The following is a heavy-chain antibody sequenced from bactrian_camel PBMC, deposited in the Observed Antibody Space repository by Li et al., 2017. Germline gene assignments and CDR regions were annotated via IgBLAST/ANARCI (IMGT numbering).Heavy chain of an antibody. CDR1: GFTFSIYD. V-gene: IGHV3S40*01. CDR3: ARGPENLWEYGY. Sequence: DVQLVESGGGLVQPGGSLRLSCAASGFTFSIYDMTWVRQAPGKGLEWVSRINTGGSSTYYADSVKGRFTISRDNAKNTLYLQMNSLKTEDTAVYYCARGPENLWEYGYWGQGTQVTVS. CDR2: INTGGSST. J-gene: IGHJ4*01.